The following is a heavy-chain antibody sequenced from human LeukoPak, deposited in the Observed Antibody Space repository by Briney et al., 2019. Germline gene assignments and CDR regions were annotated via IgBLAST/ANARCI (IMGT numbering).Heavy chain of an antibody. Sequence: GGSLKLSCAASGFTFSSYGMHWVRQAPGKGLEWVAVIWYDGSNKYYADSVKGRFTISRDNSKNTLYLQMNSLRAEDTALYYCARDNESPVIAAAGHDYWGQGTLVTVSS. V-gene: IGHV3-33*01. CDR1: GFTFSSYG. D-gene: IGHD6-13*01. CDR3: ARDNESPVIAAAGHDY. J-gene: IGHJ4*02. CDR2: IWYDGSNK.